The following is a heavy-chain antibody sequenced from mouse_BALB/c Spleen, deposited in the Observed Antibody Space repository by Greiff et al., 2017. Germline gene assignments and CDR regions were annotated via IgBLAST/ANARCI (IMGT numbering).Heavy chain of an antibody. CDR2: INPSNGGT. J-gene: IGHJ2*01. D-gene: IGHD2-3*01. CDR1: GYTFTSYY. CDR3: TRSSDGYYGFDY. V-gene: IGHV1S81*02. Sequence: VQLQQPGAELVKPGASVKLSCKASGYTFTSYYMYWVKQRPGQGLEWIGGINPSNGGTNFNEKFKSKATLTVDKSSSTAYMQLSSLTSEDSAVYYCTRSSDGYYGFDYWGQGTTLTVSS.